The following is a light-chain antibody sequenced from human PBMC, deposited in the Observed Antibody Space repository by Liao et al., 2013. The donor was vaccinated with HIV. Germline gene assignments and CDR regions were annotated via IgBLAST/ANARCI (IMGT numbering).Light chain of an antibody. CDR3: QVWDTSSDHVV. J-gene: IGLJ2*01. Sequence: SYELTQPPSVSVAPGKTARITCGGNNIGRKSVHWYQQKPGQAPVLVIYSDSDRPSGIPERLSGSNSGNTATLTISRVEVGDEADYYCQVWDTSSDHVVFGGGTNLAVL. V-gene: IGLV3-21*04. CDR2: SDS. CDR1: NIGRKS.